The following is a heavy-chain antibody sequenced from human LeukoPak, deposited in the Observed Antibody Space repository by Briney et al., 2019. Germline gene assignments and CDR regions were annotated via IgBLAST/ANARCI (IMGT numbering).Heavy chain of an antibody. CDR2: FYYSGSA. V-gene: IGHV4-59*08. J-gene: IGHJ4*02. CDR1: GGSISNYY. Sequence: SETLSLTCTVSGGSISNYYWSWIRQPPGQGLEWIGSFYYSGSANYYPSLKSRVTISVDVSKNQFSLKLSSVTAADTAVYYCASARTSSRSWFTFDYWGRGILVTVSS. D-gene: IGHD6-13*01. CDR3: ASARTSSRSWFTFDY.